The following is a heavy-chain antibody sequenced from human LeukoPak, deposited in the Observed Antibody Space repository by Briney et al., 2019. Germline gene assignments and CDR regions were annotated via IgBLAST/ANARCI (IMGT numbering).Heavy chain of an antibody. J-gene: IGHJ6*03. CDR3: VRDYHVYSSSSGHYYYYMDV. V-gene: IGHV3-7*01. CDR2: IDPGGSEK. D-gene: IGHD6-6*01. Sequence: GESLTLSCTASEFSFSNYWMTWVRQAPGKGLEWVAIIDPGGSEKYYIDSVKGRFTISRDNARDSLYLQMNSLRAEDTAVYYCVRDYHVYSSSSGHYYYYMDVWGKGTTVTVSS. CDR1: EFSFSNYW.